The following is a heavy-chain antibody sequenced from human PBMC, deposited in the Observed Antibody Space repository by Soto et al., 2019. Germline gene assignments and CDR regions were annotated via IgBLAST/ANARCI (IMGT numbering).Heavy chain of an antibody. D-gene: IGHD6-19*01. CDR1: GFTFSSLG. CDR3: ARSLSGWHGD. Sequence: EVQLVESGGGLVQPGGSLRLSCAASGFTFSSLGMQWVRQAPGKGLEFVSSISGNGGNTYYGYSVKGRFTISRDNSKNPLYRQMRRLRATATALYYCARSLSGWHGDWGQGTLVTVS. J-gene: IGHJ4*02. CDR2: ISGNGGNT. V-gene: IGHV3-64*01.